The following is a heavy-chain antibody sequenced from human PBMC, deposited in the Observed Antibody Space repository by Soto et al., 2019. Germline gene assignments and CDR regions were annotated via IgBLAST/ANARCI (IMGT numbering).Heavy chain of an antibody. CDR1: GFIFSSFA. CDR2: ASGSGSRT. CDR3: AKKYSYDSGTYLYHFDC. J-gene: IGHJ4*02. Sequence: GGSLRLSCAASGFIFSSFAMSWVRQAPGKGLEWVSDASGSGSRTNYADFVKGRFTISRDNSKNTLYMQMNSLRAEDTALYYCAKKYSYDSGTYLYHFDCWGQGTLVTVSS. D-gene: IGHD3-10*01. V-gene: IGHV3-23*01.